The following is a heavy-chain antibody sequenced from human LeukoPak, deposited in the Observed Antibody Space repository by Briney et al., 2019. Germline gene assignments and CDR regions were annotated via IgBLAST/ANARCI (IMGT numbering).Heavy chain of an antibody. V-gene: IGHV4-59*12. CDR1: GGSISSYY. Sequence: SETLSLTCTVSGGSISSYYWSWIRQPPGKGLEWIGYIYYSGSTNYNPSLKSRVTISVDTSKNQFSLKLSSVTAADTAVYYCAREAVYGDHDHWGQGTLVTVSS. J-gene: IGHJ5*02. CDR3: AREAVYGDHDH. CDR2: IYYSGST. D-gene: IGHD4-17*01.